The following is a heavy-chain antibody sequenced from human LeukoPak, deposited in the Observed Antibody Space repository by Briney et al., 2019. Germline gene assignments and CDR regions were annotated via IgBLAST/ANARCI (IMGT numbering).Heavy chain of an antibody. Sequence: QPGRSLRLSCAASGFTFSSYGMHWVRQAPGKGLEWVAVISYDGSNKYYADSVKGRFTISRDNSKNTLYLQMNSLRAEDTAVYYCARDRWGAPTSTMIDYLDYWGQGTLVTVSS. CDR3: ARDRWGAPTSTMIDYLDY. CDR1: GFTFSSYG. J-gene: IGHJ4*02. CDR2: ISYDGSNK. V-gene: IGHV3-30*03. D-gene: IGHD2-21*01.